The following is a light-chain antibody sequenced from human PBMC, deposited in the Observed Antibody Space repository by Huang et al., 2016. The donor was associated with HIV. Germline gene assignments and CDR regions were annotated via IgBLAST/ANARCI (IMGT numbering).Light chain of an antibody. CDR2: GAS. CDR3: QQYGTSPYT. V-gene: IGKV3-20*01. J-gene: IGKJ2*01. CDR1: QSLSRSY. Sequence: EVVLTQSPDTLSSSPGERVTASCRASQSLSRSYIAWYQQRPGQAPRLLIYGASTRATDIPDRFSGSGSGTDFTLTINGLEPADFAMYYCQQYGTSPYTFGQGTNLEI.